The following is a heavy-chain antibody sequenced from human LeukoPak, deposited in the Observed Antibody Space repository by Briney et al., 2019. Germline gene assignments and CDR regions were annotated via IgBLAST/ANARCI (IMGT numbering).Heavy chain of an antibody. CDR3: ARGAFTVTPQRSYYYYMDV. D-gene: IGHD6-25*01. CDR1: GGTFTSYA. Sequence: SVKVSCKASGGTFTSYAISWVRQAPGQGLEWMGGIIPIFGTANYAQKFQGRVTITTDESTSTAYMELSSLRSEDTAVYYCARGAFTVTPQRSYYYYMDVWGRGTTVTVSS. J-gene: IGHJ6*03. CDR2: IIPIFGTA. V-gene: IGHV1-69*05.